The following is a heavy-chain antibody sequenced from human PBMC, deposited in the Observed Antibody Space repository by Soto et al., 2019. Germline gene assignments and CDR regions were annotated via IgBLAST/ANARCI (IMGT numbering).Heavy chain of an antibody. CDR1: GYSFTNYW. Sequence: GESLKISCKGSGYSFTNYWIGWVRQMPGKGLELMGIIDPGDSDTRYSPSFQGQVTISADKSISTAYLQWSSLKASDTAMYYCAAGILVVPAGWAYYYGMDVWGQGTTVTVSS. J-gene: IGHJ6*02. D-gene: IGHD2-2*01. CDR2: IDPGDSDT. V-gene: IGHV5-51*01. CDR3: AAGILVVPAGWAYYYGMDV.